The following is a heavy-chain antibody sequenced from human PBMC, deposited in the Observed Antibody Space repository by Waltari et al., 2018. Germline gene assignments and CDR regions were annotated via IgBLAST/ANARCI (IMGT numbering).Heavy chain of an antibody. D-gene: IGHD3-22*01. CDR2: IYYSCGT. Sequence: QLQLQESGPGLVKPSETLSLTCTVSGGSISSSSYYWGWIRQTQGKGLEWIGSIYYSCGTLSNPSLKSRVTISVDTSKNPFSLKLSSVTAADTAVYYCARHDPLVVVIPLGFFDYWGQGTLVTVSS. CDR1: GGSISSSSYY. J-gene: IGHJ4*02. CDR3: ARHDPLVVVIPLGFFDY. V-gene: IGHV4-39*01.